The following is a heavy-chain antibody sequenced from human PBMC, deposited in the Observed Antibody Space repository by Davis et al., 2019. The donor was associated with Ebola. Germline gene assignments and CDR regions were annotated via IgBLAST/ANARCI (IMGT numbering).Heavy chain of an antibody. Sequence: GESLKISCKGFGYSFISYWIGWVRQMPGKGLQWMGIIYPDDSDTTYSPSFQGQITISADRSISTAYLQWSSLKASDTAMYYCARQRGSTGYFDYWGQGTLVTVSS. CDR3: ARQRGSTGYFDY. D-gene: IGHD1-14*01. V-gene: IGHV5-51*01. CDR2: IYPDDSDT. CDR1: GYSFISYW. J-gene: IGHJ4*02.